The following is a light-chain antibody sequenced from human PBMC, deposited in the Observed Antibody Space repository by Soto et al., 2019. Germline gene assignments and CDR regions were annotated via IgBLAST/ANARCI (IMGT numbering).Light chain of an antibody. CDR3: CSYAGSYTVVL. V-gene: IGLV2-11*01. CDR1: SSDVGGYNY. J-gene: IGLJ2*01. CDR2: DVS. Sequence: QSALTQPRSVSGSPGQSVTISCTGTSSDVGGYNYVSWYQQHPGKAPKLMIYDVSNRPSGVPDRFSGSKSGNTASLTISGLQAEDEADYYCCSYAGSYTVVLFGGGTKVTVL.